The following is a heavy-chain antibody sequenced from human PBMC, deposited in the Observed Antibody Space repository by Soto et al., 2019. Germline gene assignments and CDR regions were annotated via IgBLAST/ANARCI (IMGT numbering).Heavy chain of an antibody. V-gene: IGHV4-31*03. J-gene: IGHJ4*02. D-gene: IGHD3-10*01. CDR2: IYYSGST. Sequence: QVQLQESGPGLVKPSQTLSLTCTVSGGSISSGGYYWSWIRQHPGKALEWIGYIYYSGSTYYNPLLKRRVTISVDMSKNQFSLKLSSVTAADTAVYYCARVRGPDGSGSYVFDYWGQGTLVTVSS. CDR3: ARVRGPDGSGSYVFDY. CDR1: GGSISSGGYY.